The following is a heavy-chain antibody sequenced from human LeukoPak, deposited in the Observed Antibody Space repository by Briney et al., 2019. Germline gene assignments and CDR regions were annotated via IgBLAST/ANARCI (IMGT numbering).Heavy chain of an antibody. V-gene: IGHV3-23*01. CDR3: AKESTKDSNPR. D-gene: IGHD4-4*01. CDR1: GLTFSTYA. CDR2: ISARGDIR. Sequence: GGSLRLSCAASGLTFSTYAMTWVRQAPGKGLEWVSGISARGDIRNYADSVKGRFTISRDNSKNTLYLQMNSLRAEDTAVYYCAKESTKDSNPRWGQGALVTVSS. J-gene: IGHJ4*02.